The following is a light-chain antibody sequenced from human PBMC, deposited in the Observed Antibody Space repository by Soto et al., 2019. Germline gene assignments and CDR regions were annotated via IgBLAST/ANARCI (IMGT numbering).Light chain of an antibody. J-gene: IGKJ4*01. CDR3: QQRSNWPPVT. V-gene: IGKV3-11*01. CDR2: DAS. Sequence: ESVSTQTPASPSLSPGGRAPLSSRASQSVSSYLAWYQRKPGQAPRLLIYDASNRATGIPARFSGSGSGTDFTLTISSLEPEDFAVYYCQQRSNWPPVTFGGGTKVDIK. CDR1: QSVSSY.